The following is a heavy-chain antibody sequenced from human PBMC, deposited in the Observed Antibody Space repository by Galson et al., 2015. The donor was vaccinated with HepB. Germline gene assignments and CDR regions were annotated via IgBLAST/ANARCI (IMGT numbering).Heavy chain of an antibody. CDR2: IYSGGST. CDR1: GFTVSSNY. D-gene: IGHD4-17*01. Sequence: SLRLSCAASGFTVSSNYMSWVRQAPGKGLEWVSVIYSGGSTYYADSVKGRFTISRDNSKNTLYLQMNSLRAEDTAVYYCTRGGYGDYGDYGMDVWGQGTTVTVSS. CDR3: TRGGYGDYGDYGMDV. J-gene: IGHJ6*02. V-gene: IGHV3-66*01.